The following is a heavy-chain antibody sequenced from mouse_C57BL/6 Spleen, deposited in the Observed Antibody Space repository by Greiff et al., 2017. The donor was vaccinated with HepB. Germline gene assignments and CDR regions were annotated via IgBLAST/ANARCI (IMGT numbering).Heavy chain of an antibody. D-gene: IGHD2-10*01. CDR2: ISSGGSYS. V-gene: IGHV5-6*01. CDR1: GFTFSSYG. CDR3: ATYPLFAY. J-gene: IGHJ3*01. Sequence: EVKLMESGGDLVKPGGSLKLSCAASGFTFSSYGMSWVRQTPDKRLEWVATISSGGSYSYYPDSVKGRFTISRDNAKNTLYLQMSSLKSEDTAMYYCATYPLFAYWGQGTLVTVSA.